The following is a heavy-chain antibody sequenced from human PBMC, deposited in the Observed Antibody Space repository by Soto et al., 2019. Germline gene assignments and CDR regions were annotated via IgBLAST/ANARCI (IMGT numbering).Heavy chain of an antibody. Sequence: GASVKVSCKASGYTFTSYAMHWVRQAPGQRLEWMGWINAGNGNTKYSQKFQGRVTITRDTSASTAYMELSSLRSEDTAVYYCARERLTRDGYYPLDYWGPGTLVTVSS. J-gene: IGHJ4*02. CDR2: INAGNGNT. V-gene: IGHV1-3*01. D-gene: IGHD3-22*01. CDR1: GYTFTSYA. CDR3: ARERLTRDGYYPLDY.